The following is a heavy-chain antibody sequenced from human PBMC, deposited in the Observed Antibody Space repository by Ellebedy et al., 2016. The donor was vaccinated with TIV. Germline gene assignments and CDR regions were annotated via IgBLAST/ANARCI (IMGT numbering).Heavy chain of an antibody. J-gene: IGHJ4*02. V-gene: IGHV3-30-3*01. CDR1: GFTFSSSA. CDR2: ISDDGTKE. Sequence: GESLKISCAASGFTFSSSAMHWVRQAPGKGLEWVADISDDGTKEYYADSVKGRFTISRDNSKNTLYLQMNSLRAEDTAVYYCARATEGLDYWGQGTLVTVSS. CDR3: ARATEGLDY. D-gene: IGHD1-14*01.